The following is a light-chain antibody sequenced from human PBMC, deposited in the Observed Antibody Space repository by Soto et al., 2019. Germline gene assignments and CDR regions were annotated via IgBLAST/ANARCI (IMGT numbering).Light chain of an antibody. J-gene: IGLJ3*02. CDR3: SSYTTSNTPRL. CDR1: SNDIGGYNH. V-gene: IGLV2-14*01. CDR2: EVS. Sequence: QPVLTQPASVSGSPGQSITISCTGTSNDIGGYNHVSWYQQHPGKAPKLMIYEVSNRPPGVSYRFSGSKSGNTASLTISGLQTEDEADYYCSSYTTSNTPRLFGGGTKLTVL.